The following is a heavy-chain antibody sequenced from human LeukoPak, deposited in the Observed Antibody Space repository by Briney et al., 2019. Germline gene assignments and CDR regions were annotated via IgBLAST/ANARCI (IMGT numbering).Heavy chain of an antibody. J-gene: IGHJ4*02. D-gene: IGHD3-3*01. Sequence: GGSLRLSCAASGFTFCSYWMHWVRQAPGKGLVWVSRINSDGSSTSYADSVKGRFTISRDNAKNTLYLQMNSLRAEDTAVYYCARDRVEYYDFWSGYLGPDWGQGTLVTVSS. CDR3: ARDRVEYYDFWSGYLGPD. CDR1: GFTFCSYW. CDR2: INSDGSST. V-gene: IGHV3-74*01.